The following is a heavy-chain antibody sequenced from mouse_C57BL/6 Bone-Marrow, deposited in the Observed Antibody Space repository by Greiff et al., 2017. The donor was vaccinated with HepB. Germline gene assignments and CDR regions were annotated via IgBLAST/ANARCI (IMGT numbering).Heavy chain of an antibody. CDR1: GFNIKDDY. CDR3: TPYYYGSSYRWYFDV. J-gene: IGHJ1*03. Sequence: VQLQQSGAELVRPGASVKLSCTASGFNIKDDYMHWVKQRPEKGLEWIGWIAPENGDTEYASKFQGKATITADTSSNTAYLQLSSLTSEDTAVYYCTPYYYGSSYRWYFDVWGTGTTVTVSS. V-gene: IGHV14-4*01. CDR2: IAPENGDT. D-gene: IGHD1-1*01.